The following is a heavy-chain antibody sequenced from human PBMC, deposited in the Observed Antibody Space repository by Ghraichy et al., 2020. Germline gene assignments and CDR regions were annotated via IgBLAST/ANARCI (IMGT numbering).Heavy chain of an antibody. D-gene: IGHD3-9*01. CDR1: GGTFSSYA. Sequence: SVKVSCKASGGTFSSYAISWVRQAPGQGLEWMGGIIPIFGTANYAQKFQGRVTITADESTSTAYMELSSLRSEETAVYYCARVSKNYDILTGYYGLWGRGTLVTVSS. CDR3: ARVSKNYDILTGYYGL. V-gene: IGHV1-69*13. J-gene: IGHJ2*01. CDR2: IIPIFGTA.